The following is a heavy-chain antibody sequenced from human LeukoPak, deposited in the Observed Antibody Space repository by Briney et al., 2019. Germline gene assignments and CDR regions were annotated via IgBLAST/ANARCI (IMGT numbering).Heavy chain of an antibody. J-gene: IGHJ4*02. Sequence: GGSLRLSCAPSGFTFSTYAMSWVRQAPGKGLEWVSTISTSGRSTYYADSMKGRFSISRDNAENSLYLQMNRLRDEDTAVYYCARAMRSGYDYWGQGTLVTVSS. CDR2: ISTSGRST. D-gene: IGHD5-12*01. V-gene: IGHV3-23*01. CDR1: GFTFSTYA. CDR3: ARAMRSGYDY.